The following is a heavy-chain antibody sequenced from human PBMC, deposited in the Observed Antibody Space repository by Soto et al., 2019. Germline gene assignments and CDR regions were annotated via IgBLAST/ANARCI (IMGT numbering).Heavy chain of an antibody. CDR1: GGSISSYY. J-gene: IGHJ2*01. D-gene: IGHD2-15*01. Sequence: PSETLSLTCTVSGGSISSYYWSWIRQPPGKGLEWIGHIYYSGSTNYNPSLKSRVTISVDTSKNQFSLKLSSVTAADTAVYYCAREEGVVVVAATRLRYFDLWGRGTLVTVSS. CDR3: AREEGVVVVAATRLRYFDL. CDR2: IYYSGST. V-gene: IGHV4-59*01.